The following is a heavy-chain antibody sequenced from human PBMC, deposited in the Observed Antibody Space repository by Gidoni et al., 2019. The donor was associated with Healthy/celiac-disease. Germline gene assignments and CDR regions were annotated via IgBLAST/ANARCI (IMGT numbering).Heavy chain of an antibody. V-gene: IGHV3-33*01. CDR2: IWYDGSNK. D-gene: IGHD2-21*01. Sequence: QVQLVESGGGVVQPGRSLRLSCAAPGFTFSRYGMHWVRQAPGKGLEWVAVIWYDGSNKYYADSVKGRFTISRDNSKNTLYLQMNSLRAEDTAVYYCAREGEYCGGDCYSLEYFQHWGQGTLVTVSS. CDR3: AREGEYCGGDCYSLEYFQH. J-gene: IGHJ1*01. CDR1: GFTFSRYG.